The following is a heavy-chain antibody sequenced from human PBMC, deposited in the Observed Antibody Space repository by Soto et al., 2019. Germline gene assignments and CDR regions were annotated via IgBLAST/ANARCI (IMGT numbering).Heavy chain of an antibody. CDR1: GFTFSTHW. CDR3: AKDVR. V-gene: IGHV3-7*05. J-gene: IGHJ4*02. CDR2: IKEDGSES. Sequence: EVQLVESGGDLVQPVGSLRLSCAASGFTFSTHWMSWVRQAPGKGLEWVANIKEDGSESYYADSVKGRFSISRDNAKNSLYLQMNGLRVEDTALYYCAKDVRWGQGTLVTVSS.